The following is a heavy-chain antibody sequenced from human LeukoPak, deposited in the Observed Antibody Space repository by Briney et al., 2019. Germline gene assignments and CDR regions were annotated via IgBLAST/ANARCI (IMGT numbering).Heavy chain of an antibody. D-gene: IGHD1-26*01. CDR3: ATWAFYHSLDV. Sequence: GGSLRLSCAASGFTFSSYAMSWVRQAPGKGLEWVSSISGSAVYTYHADSVRGRFTISGDNSKNSLYLQMNSLRSEDTALYYCATWAFYHSLDVWGQGTTVTVSS. CDR1: GFTFSSYA. V-gene: IGHV3-23*01. CDR2: ISGSAVYT. J-gene: IGHJ6*02.